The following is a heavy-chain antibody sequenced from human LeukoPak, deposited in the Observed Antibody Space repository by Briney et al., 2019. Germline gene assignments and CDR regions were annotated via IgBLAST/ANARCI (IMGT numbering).Heavy chain of an antibody. CDR2: INHSGST. Sequence: SETLSLTCAVYGGAFSGYYWSWIRQPPGKGLEWIGEINHSGSTNYNPSLKSRVTISVDTSKNQCSLKLSSVTAADTAVYYCARGVLGDYPWHYYYYYMDVWGKGTTVTVSS. CDR1: GGAFSGYY. D-gene: IGHD4-17*01. V-gene: IGHV4-34*01. CDR3: ARGVLGDYPWHYYYYYMDV. J-gene: IGHJ6*03.